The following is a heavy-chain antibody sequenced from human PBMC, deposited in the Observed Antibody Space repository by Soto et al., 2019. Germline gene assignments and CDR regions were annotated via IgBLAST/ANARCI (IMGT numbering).Heavy chain of an antibody. CDR3: AKGSQQLVPGVDY. V-gene: IGHV3-9*01. D-gene: IGHD6-13*01. CDR1: GFTFDDYA. J-gene: IGHJ4*02. Sequence: EVQLVESGGGLVQPGRSLRLSCAASGFTFDDYAMHWVRQAPGKGLEWVSGISWNSGSIGYADSVKGRFTISRDNAKNSLYLQMNSLRAEDTALYYCAKGSQQLVPGVDYWGQGTLVTVSS. CDR2: ISWNSGSI.